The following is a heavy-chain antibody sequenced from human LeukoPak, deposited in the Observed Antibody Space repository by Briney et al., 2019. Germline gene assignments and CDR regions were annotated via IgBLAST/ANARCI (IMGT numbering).Heavy chain of an antibody. Sequence: ASVKVSCKASGGTFSSYAISWVRQAPGQGLEWMGGIIPIFGTANCAQKFQGRVTITADESTSTAYMELSSLRSEDTAVYYCARRRLSGHWLTREEGYFDYWGQGTLVTVSS. CDR3: ARRRLSGHWLTREEGYFDY. CDR2: IIPIFGTA. J-gene: IGHJ4*02. V-gene: IGHV1-69*13. D-gene: IGHD3-9*01. CDR1: GGTFSSYA.